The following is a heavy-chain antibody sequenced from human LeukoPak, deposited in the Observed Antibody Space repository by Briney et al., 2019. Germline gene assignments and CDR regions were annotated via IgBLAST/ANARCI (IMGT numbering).Heavy chain of an antibody. J-gene: IGHJ3*02. D-gene: IGHD3-22*01. CDR3: AREYREVVVTFAFDI. CDR1: GFTFSSYG. CDR2: IWYDGSNK. V-gene: IGHV3-33*01. Sequence: PGRSLRLSCAASGFTFSSYGMHWVRQAPGKGLEWVAVIWYDGSNKYYADSVKGRFTISRDNSKNTLYLQMNSLRAEDTAVYYCAREYREVVVTFAFDIWGQGTMVTVSS.